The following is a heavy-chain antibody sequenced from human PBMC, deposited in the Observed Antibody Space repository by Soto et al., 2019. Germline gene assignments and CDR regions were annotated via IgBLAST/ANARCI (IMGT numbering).Heavy chain of an antibody. CDR2: IIPIFGTA. D-gene: IGHD2-15*01. CDR3: ARATPVEAVQPYCSGGSCYSPGDY. Sequence: QVQLVQSGAEVKKPGSSVKVSCKASGGTFSSYAISWVRQAPGQGLEWMGGIIPIFGTANYAQKFQGRVTITADESTSTAYMELSSMRYEDTAVYYCARATPVEAVQPYCSGGSCYSPGDYWGQGTLVTVSS. J-gene: IGHJ4*02. V-gene: IGHV1-69*01. CDR1: GGTFSSYA.